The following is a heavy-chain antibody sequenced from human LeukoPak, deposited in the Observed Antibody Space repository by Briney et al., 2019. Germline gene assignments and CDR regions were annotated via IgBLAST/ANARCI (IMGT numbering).Heavy chain of an antibody. CDR2: FDSVGTS. CDR3: ARVCGSATNYRLCGFDV. J-gene: IGHJ3*01. Sequence: PSETLSLTCIVSGGSINKYFWNWIRRPAGGGLEWIGRFDSVGTSNYNPSPRGRVTMSVHTSKSHFSLEVTSITAADTAMYYCARVCGSATNYRLCGFDVWGQGTVVTVSS. D-gene: IGHD3-10*01. CDR1: GGSINKYF. V-gene: IGHV4-4*07.